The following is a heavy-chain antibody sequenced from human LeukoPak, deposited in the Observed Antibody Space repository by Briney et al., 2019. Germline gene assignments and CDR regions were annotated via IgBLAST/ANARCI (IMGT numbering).Heavy chain of an antibody. Sequence: GGSLRLSCAASGFTFSSYSMNWVRQAPGKGLEWVSYISSSSSTIYYADSVKGRFTISRDNAKNSLYLQMNSLRAEDTAVYYCARGGSVAAADYWYFDLWGRGTLVTVSS. D-gene: IGHD6-13*01. CDR3: ARGGSVAAADYWYFDL. J-gene: IGHJ2*01. CDR2: ISSSSSTI. V-gene: IGHV3-48*04. CDR1: GFTFSSYS.